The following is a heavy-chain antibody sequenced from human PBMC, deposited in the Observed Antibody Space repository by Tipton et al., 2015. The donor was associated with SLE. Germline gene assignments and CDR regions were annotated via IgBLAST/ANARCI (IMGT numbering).Heavy chain of an antibody. Sequence: TLSLTCTVSGGSISSHYWSWIRQPPGKGLEWIGYIYTSGSTNYNPSLKSRVTISVDTSKNQFSLKLSSVTAADTAVYYCARAVTGWGQGTLVTVSS. CDR2: IYTSGST. V-gene: IGHV4-59*11. J-gene: IGHJ4*02. CDR1: GGSISSHY. D-gene: IGHD5-18*01. CDR3: ARAVTG.